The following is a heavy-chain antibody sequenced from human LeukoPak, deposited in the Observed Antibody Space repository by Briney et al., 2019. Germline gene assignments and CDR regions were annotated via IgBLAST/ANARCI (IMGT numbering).Heavy chain of an antibody. CDR2: IHHTGSF. CDR3: TRGHWALDC. CDR1: GASTSDYY. D-gene: IGHD3-16*01. Sequence: SETLSLTCTIFGASTSDYYWIWLRQPPGKGLEWIGYIHHTGSFDYNPSLNSRATISLDTSKNQFSLKLTSVTAADTAVYYCTRGHWALDCWGQGPLVTVSS. J-gene: IGHJ4*02. V-gene: IGHV4-59*01.